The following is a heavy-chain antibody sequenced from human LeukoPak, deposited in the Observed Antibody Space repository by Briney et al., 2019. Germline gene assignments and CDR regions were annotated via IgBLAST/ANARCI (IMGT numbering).Heavy chain of an antibody. V-gene: IGHV3-23*01. CDR2: ISGSGGST. D-gene: IGHD3-22*01. J-gene: IGHJ4*02. Sequence: AGGSLRLSCAASGFTFSSYAMSWVRQAPGKGLEWVSAISGSGGSTSYADSVKGRFTISRDNAKNTLYLQMNSLRAEDTAVYYCARVRYYYDSSGYYDLGYWGQGTLVTVSS. CDR1: GFTFSSYA. CDR3: ARVRYYYDSSGYYDLGY.